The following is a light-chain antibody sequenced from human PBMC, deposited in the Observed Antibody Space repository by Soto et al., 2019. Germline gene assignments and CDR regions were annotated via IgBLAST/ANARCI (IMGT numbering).Light chain of an antibody. CDR3: QSYDNRLSGYV. J-gene: IGLJ1*01. CDR1: SSNIGSGYD. V-gene: IGLV1-40*01. CDR2: GNT. Sequence: QSVLTQSPSVSGAPGQRVTISCTGGSSNIGSGYDVHWYQQLPGTAPKLLIYGNTNRPSGVPDRFSASTSATSASLAITGLQAEDEGDYYCQSYDNRLSGYVFGTGTKLTVL.